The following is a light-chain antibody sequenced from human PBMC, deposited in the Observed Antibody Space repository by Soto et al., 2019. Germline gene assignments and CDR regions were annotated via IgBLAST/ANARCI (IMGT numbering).Light chain of an antibody. J-gene: IGKJ1*01. Sequence: DIQITQSPSSLSASVGDRVTIICRASQSVSTRLAWYQQKPGTAPKVLIYHASSLQSGVPSRFSGSGSGTEFTLTISSLQPDDFATYYCQQYNSYSFGQGTKVDIK. CDR1: QSVSTR. CDR3: QQYNSYS. CDR2: HAS. V-gene: IGKV1-5*02.